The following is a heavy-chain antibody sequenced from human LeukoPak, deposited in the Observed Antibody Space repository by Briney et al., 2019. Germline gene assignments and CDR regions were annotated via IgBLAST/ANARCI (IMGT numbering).Heavy chain of an antibody. J-gene: IGHJ4*02. V-gene: IGHV4-59*08. CDR2: IYYSGST. CDR3: ARVSDDILTGLDY. Sequence: KSSETLSLTCTVSGDSISSYYWSWIRQPPGKGLEWIGYIYYSGSTNYNPSLKSRVTISVDTSKNQFSLKLSSVTAADTAVYYCARVSDDILTGLDYWGQGTLVTVSS. D-gene: IGHD3-9*01. CDR1: GDSISSYY.